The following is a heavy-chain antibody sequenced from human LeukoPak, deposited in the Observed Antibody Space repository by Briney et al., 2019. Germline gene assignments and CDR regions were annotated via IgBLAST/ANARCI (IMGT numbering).Heavy chain of an antibody. Sequence: GGSLRLSCAASGFTFSNFWMHWARQAPGKGLVWVALIYGDGSFTRYADSVKGRFTISRDNAKNTVYLQMNSLRVEDTAVHYCARVYETNGYLYWGQGSLVTVSS. D-gene: IGHD3-22*01. CDR1: GFTFSNFW. CDR3: ARVYETNGYLY. V-gene: IGHV3-74*01. CDR2: IYGDGSFT. J-gene: IGHJ4*02.